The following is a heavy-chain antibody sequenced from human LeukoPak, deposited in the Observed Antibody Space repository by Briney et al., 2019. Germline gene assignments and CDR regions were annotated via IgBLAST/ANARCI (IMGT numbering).Heavy chain of an antibody. V-gene: IGHV4-59*01. J-gene: IGHJ5*02. CDR3: ARHRWGGWFDP. Sequence: PSETLSLTCTVSGGSISSYYWSWIRQSPGKGLEWIGYIYYSGSTNYNPSLKSRVTISVDTSKNQFSLKLSSVTAADTAVYYCARHRWGGWFDPWGQGTLVTVSS. CDR2: IYYSGST. CDR1: GGSISSYY. D-gene: IGHD3-16*01.